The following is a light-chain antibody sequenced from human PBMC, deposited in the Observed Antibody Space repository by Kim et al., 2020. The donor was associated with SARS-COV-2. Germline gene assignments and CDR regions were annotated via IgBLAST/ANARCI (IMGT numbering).Light chain of an antibody. CDR2: AAS. J-gene: IGKJ5*01. V-gene: IGKV1-8*01. CDR3: QKYYSYLIT. CDR1: QVISSY. Sequence: ASTGDRVTSTCRASQVISSYLAWYQQKPGKAPKLLIYAASTLQSGVPSRFSGSGSGTDFTLTISCLQYEDFATYYCQKYYSYLITFGLGTRLEIK.